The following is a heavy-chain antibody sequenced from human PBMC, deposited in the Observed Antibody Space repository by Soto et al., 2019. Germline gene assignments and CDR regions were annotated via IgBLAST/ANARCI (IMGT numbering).Heavy chain of an antibody. CDR1: GFTFSSYG. V-gene: IGHV3-33*01. D-gene: IGHD1-20*01. CDR2: IWSDGSNT. Sequence: GGSLRLSCTASGFTFSSYGMHWVRQAPGKGLEWVAVIWSDGSNTYYTDSVKGRFTISRDNSKNTLLLQMNSLRADDTAVYYCTRTYNIRYFDYWGQGTLVTVSS. CDR3: TRTYNIRYFDY. J-gene: IGHJ4*02.